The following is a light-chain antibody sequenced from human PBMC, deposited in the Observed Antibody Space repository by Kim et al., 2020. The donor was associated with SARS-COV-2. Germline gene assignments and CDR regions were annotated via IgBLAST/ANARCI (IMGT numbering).Light chain of an antibody. CDR2: SVS. Sequence: GQSITFSCTGTSSDIGDYNYVSWYQQHPGKATNLLIYSVSNRPSGVSNRFSDSKSGNTASLTISGLQAEDEADYYCSSYTGSNTLLFGGGTQLTVL. CDR3: SSYTGSNTLL. J-gene: IGLJ2*01. CDR1: SSDIGDYNY. V-gene: IGLV2-14*03.